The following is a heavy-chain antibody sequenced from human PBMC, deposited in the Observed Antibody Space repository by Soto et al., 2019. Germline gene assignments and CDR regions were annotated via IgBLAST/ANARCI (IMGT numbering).Heavy chain of an antibody. CDR3: ARDMATVTTTHGEDAFDI. Sequence: QVQLVESGGGLVKPGGSLRLSCAASGFTFSDYYMSWIRQASGKGLEWVSYISSSGSTIYYADSVKGRFTISRDNAKNSLYLQMNSLRAEDTAVYYCARDMATVTTTHGEDAFDIWGQGTMVTVSS. CDR2: ISSSGSTI. D-gene: IGHD4-17*01. J-gene: IGHJ3*02. V-gene: IGHV3-11*01. CDR1: GFTFSDYY.